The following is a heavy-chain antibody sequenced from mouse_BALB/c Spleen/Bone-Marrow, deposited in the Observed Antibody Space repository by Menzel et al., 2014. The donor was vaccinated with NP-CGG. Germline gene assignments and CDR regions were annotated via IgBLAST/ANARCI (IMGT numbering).Heavy chain of an antibody. V-gene: IGHV1S56*01. CDR3: ARGEVPFFYAMDY. J-gene: IGHJ4*01. CDR2: IYPGNVNT. Sequence: QVQLQQSGPELVKPGASVRISCKASGYTFTSYYIHWVKQRPGQGLEWIGWIYPGNVNTKYNEKFKGKATLTADKSSSTAYMQLSSLTSEDSAVYFCARGEVPFFYAMDYWGQGTSVTVSS. CDR1: GYTFTSYY. D-gene: IGHD2-14*01.